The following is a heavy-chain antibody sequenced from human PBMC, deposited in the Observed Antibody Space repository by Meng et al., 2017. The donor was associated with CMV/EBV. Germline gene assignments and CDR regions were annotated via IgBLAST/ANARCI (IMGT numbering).Heavy chain of an antibody. Sequence: SETLSLTCAVYGGSFSGYYWSWIRQPPGKGLEWIGEINHSGSTNYNPSLKSRVTISVDTSKNQFSLKLSSVTAADTAMYYCASRRSPHAFDIWGQGTMVTVSS. CDR2: INHSGST. V-gene: IGHV4-34*01. CDR1: GGSFSGYY. J-gene: IGHJ3*02. CDR3: ASRRSPHAFDI.